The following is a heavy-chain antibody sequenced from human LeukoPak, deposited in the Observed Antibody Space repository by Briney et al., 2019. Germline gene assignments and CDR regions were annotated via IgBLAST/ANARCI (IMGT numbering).Heavy chain of an antibody. J-gene: IGHJ4*02. CDR1: GYTFTDYH. Sequence: ASVKVSCKASGYTFTDYHVHWVRQAPGQGLEWMGRINPNSGGANCVQKFQGRVSMTRDTSISTAYMELSRLRSDDTAVYYCARLAARPDFDYWGQGTLVTVSS. V-gene: IGHV1-2*06. D-gene: IGHD6-6*01. CDR2: INPNSGGA. CDR3: ARLAARPDFDY.